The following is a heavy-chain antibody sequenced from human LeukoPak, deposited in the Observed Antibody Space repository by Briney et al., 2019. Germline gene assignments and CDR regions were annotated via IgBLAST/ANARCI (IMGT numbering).Heavy chain of an antibody. CDR2: IYTSGST. CDR3: GSGYSYGYSYYYYGMDV. J-gene: IGHJ6*02. D-gene: IGHD5-18*01. V-gene: IGHV4-61*02. Sequence: SPTLSLTCTVSGGSISSGSYYWSWIRQPAGKGLEWIGRIYTSGSTNYNPSLKSRVTISVDTSKNQFSLKLSSVTAADTAVYYCGSGYSYGYSYYYYGMDVWGQGTTVTVSS. CDR1: GGSISSGSYY.